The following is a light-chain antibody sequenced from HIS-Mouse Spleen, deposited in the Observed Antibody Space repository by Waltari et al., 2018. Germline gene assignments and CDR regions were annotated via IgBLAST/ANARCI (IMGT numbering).Light chain of an antibody. CDR1: QSVSSSY. CDR3: QQYGSSPPRIT. J-gene: IGKJ5*01. Sequence: EIVFTQSPGTLSLSPGQRATLPCRASQSVSSSYLAWYQQKPGQAPRLLIYGASSRATGIPDRFSGSGSGTDFTLTISRLEPEDFAVYYCQQYGSSPPRITFGQGTRLEIK. V-gene: IGKV3-20*01. CDR2: GAS.